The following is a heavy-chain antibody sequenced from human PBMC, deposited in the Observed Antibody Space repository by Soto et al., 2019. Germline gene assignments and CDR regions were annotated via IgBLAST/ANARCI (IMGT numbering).Heavy chain of an antibody. J-gene: IGHJ4*02. CDR1: GGSISSGGYY. Sequence: QVQLQESGPGLVKPSQTLSLTCTVSGGSISSGGYYWSWIRQHPGKGLEWIGYIYYSGSTYYNPSLRSRVTISVDTSKTQFPLKLSSVTAADTAVYYCARDRREGTGVDYWGQGTLVTVSS. CDR3: ARDRREGTGVDY. CDR2: IYYSGST. V-gene: IGHV4-31*03. D-gene: IGHD1-1*01.